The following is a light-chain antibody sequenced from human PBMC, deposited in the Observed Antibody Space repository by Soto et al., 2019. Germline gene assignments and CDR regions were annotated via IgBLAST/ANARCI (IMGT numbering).Light chain of an antibody. V-gene: IGKV1-5*01. J-gene: IGKJ5*01. CDR3: QQYYRSSIT. Sequence: IQMTQYPSTLSASVGDRVTITCRASQSISSWLSWYQQKPGKAPKLLIYDASTLERGVPSRFSGTGSGTEFTLTISSLQPDDFATYYCQQYYRSSITFGQGTRLEVK. CDR2: DAS. CDR1: QSISSW.